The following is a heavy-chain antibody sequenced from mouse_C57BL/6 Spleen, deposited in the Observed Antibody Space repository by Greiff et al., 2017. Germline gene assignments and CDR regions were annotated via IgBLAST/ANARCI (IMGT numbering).Heavy chain of an antibody. J-gene: IGHJ3*01. V-gene: IGHV1-5*01. CDR3: SYDYGFAY. D-gene: IGHD2-4*01. Sequence: EVQLQQSGTVLARPGASVKMSCKTSGYTFTSYWMTWVQQRPGQGLEWIGAIYPGNSDTSYNQKFKGKAKLTAVTSASTAYMALSSLTNEDSAVYYCSYDYGFAYWGKGTLFTVSS. CDR1: GYTFTSYW. CDR2: IYPGNSDT.